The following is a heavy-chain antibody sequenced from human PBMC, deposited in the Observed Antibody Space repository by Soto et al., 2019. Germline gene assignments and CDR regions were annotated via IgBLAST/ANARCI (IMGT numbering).Heavy chain of an antibody. D-gene: IGHD6-13*01. V-gene: IGHV3-23*01. Sequence: EVQLLESGGGLVQPGGSLRLSCVASGFTFSSYAMSWVRQAPGKGLEWVSAISASGGTTYYADSVQGRFTVSRDNSRNTFYLQRSSLRVEDAAIYYCAKDRTSWHTWGCDYWGQGALVTVSS. CDR3: AKDRTSWHTWGCDY. J-gene: IGHJ4*02. CDR1: GFTFSSYA. CDR2: ISASGGTT.